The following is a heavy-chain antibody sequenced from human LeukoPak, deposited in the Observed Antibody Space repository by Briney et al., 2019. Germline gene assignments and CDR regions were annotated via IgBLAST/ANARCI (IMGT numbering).Heavy chain of an antibody. CDR3: ARERDGYISFDY. V-gene: IGHV4-39*02. CDR1: GGSISSSSYY. Sequence: SETLSLTCTVSGGSISSSSYYWGWIRQPPGKGLEWIGSIYYSGSTYYNPSLKSRVTISVDTSKNQFSLKLSSVTAADTAVYYCARERDGYISFDYWGQGTLVTVSS. CDR2: IYYSGST. J-gene: IGHJ4*02. D-gene: IGHD5-24*01.